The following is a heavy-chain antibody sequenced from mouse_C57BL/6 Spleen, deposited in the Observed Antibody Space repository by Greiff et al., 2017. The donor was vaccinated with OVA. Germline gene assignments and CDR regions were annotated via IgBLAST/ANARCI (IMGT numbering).Heavy chain of an antibody. V-gene: IGHV10-1*01. Sequence: EVKLMESGGGLVQPKGSLKFSCAASGFSFNPYAMTWVRQAPGTGLDWVARIRSKSNNYATYYADSVKDRFTSSRDDSESMLNLQMNNLKTEDTAMYYCVRQGDGYSFDYWGQGTTLTVSS. CDR1: GFSFNPYA. CDR2: IRSKSNNYAT. D-gene: IGHD2-3*01. CDR3: VRQGDGYSFDY. J-gene: IGHJ2*01.